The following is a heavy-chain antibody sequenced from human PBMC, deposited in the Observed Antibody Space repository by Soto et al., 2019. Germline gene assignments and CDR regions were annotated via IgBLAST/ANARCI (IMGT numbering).Heavy chain of an antibody. D-gene: IGHD6-19*01. V-gene: IGHV1-2*02. CDR2: INPNSGDA. CDR1: GYTFTAYA. Sequence: SVKVSCKASGYTFTAYAMHWVRQAPGQGLEWMGWINPNSGDATYAQKFQGRVTMTMDTSITTAYMELSSLSYDDTAVYYCAREASAVLAIDYWGQGTLVTVYS. CDR3: AREASAVLAIDY. J-gene: IGHJ4*02.